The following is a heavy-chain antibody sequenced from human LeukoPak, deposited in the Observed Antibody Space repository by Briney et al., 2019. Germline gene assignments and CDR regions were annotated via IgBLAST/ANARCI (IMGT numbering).Heavy chain of an antibody. D-gene: IGHD3-10*01. J-gene: IGHJ3*02. CDR3: ARYRFGELLKTDI. V-gene: IGHV3-7*01. Sequence: PGGSLRLSCAASGFTFSSDWMSWVRQAPGKGLEWVANIKQDGSEKYYVDSVKGRFTISRDNAKNARYLQMNTLRAEDTAVYYCARYRFGELLKTDIWGQGTMVTVSS. CDR2: IKQDGSEK. CDR1: GFTFSSDW.